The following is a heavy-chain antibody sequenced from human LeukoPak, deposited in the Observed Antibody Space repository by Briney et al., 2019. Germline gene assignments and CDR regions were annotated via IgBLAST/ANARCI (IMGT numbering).Heavy chain of an antibody. CDR3: ASTLGGNNWKATGGYFDY. CDR1: GGSISSYY. D-gene: IGHD1-20*01. J-gene: IGHJ4*02. CDR2: IYTSGST. V-gene: IGHV4-4*07. Sequence: SETLSLTCTVSGGSISSYYWSWIRQPAGKGLEWIGRIYTSGSTNYNPSLKSRVTMSVDTSKNQFSLKLSSVTAADTAVYYCASTLGGNNWKATGGYFDYWGQGTLVTVSS.